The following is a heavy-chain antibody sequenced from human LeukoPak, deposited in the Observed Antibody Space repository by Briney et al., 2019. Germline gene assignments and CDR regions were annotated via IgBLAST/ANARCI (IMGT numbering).Heavy chain of an antibody. J-gene: IGHJ4*02. CDR2: LSGSGVTT. D-gene: IGHD3-22*01. CDR3: VKLGVVVITPVDY. Sequence: SALSGSGVTTYYADSVKGRFTISRDTSKNTLYLEMNSLRAEDTAVYYCVKLGVVVITPVDYWGQGTLVTVSS. V-gene: IGHV3-23*01.